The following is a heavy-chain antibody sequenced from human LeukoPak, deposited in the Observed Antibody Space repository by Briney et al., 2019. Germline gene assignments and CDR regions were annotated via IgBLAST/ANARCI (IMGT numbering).Heavy chain of an antibody. CDR1: GASVSSNSAG. J-gene: IGHJ4*02. Sequence: SQTLSLTCAISGASVSSNSAGWSWIRQSPSRGLEWLGRTFYRSKWYNDYAISVKSRITINPDTAKNQFSLRLNSVTPEDTALYYCASGGFKRHFDYWGQGTLVTVSS. CDR2: TFYRSKWYN. V-gene: IGHV6-1*01. CDR3: ASGGFKRHFDY. D-gene: IGHD3-10*01.